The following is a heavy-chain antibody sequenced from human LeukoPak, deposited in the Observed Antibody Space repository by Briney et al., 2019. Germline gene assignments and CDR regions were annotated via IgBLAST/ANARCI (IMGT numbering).Heavy chain of an antibody. J-gene: IGHJ4*02. Sequence: GASVKVSCKASGYTFTSYGISWVRQAPGQGLEWMGWISAYNGNTNYAQKLQGRVTMTTDTSTSTAYMELRSLRSDDTAVYYCARDARYFDWLPPAYFDYWGRGTLVTVSS. CDR3: ARDARYFDWLPPAYFDY. CDR2: ISAYNGNT. D-gene: IGHD3-9*01. V-gene: IGHV1-18*04. CDR1: GYTFTSYG.